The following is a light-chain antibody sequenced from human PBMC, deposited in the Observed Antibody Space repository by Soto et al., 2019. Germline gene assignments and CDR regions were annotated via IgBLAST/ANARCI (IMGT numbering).Light chain of an antibody. CDR1: SSDVGGYNY. Sequence: QSALTQPASVSGSPGQSITISCTGTSSDVGGYNYVSWYQQHPGKAPKLMIYDVSNRPAGVSNRFSGSKSGNTATLTISGLQAEAEADYYCSLYTSSSTYVFGTGTKLTVL. J-gene: IGLJ1*01. CDR3: SLYTSSSTYV. CDR2: DVS. V-gene: IGLV2-14*01.